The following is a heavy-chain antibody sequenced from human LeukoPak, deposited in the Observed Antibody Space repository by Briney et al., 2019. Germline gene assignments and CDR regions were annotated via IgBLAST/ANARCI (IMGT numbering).Heavy chain of an antibody. J-gene: IGHJ4*02. V-gene: IGHV3-21*01. CDR3: ARGWNSGDNHPDY. D-gene: IGHD1-7*01. Sequence: GGSLRLSCAASGFTFSSYSTNWVRQAPGKGLEWVSSISSSSSYIYYADSVKGRFTISRDNAKNSLYLQMNSLRAEDTAVYYCARGWNSGDNHPDYWGQGTLVTVSS. CDR1: GFTFSSYS. CDR2: ISSSSSYI.